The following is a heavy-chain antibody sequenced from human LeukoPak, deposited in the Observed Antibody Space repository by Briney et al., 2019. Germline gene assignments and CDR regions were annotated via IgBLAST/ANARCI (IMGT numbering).Heavy chain of an antibody. CDR2: ISYDGSNK. Sequence: GGSLRLSCAASGFTFSSYGMHWVRQAPGKGLEWVAVISYDGSNKYYADSVKGRFTISRDNSKNTLYLQMNSLRAGDTAVYYCAKAPYEGYYFDYWGQGTLVTVSS. CDR3: AKAPYEGYYFDY. V-gene: IGHV3-30*18. CDR1: GFTFSSYG. D-gene: IGHD2-15*01. J-gene: IGHJ4*02.